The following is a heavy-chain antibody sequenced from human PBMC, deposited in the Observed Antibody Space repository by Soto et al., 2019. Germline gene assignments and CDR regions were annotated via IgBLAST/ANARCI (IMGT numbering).Heavy chain of an antibody. CDR3: ARGRAGRITMVRGVNPYYFDY. J-gene: IGHJ4*02. Sequence: EVQLVESGGGLVKPGGSLRLSCAASGFTFSSYSMNWVRQAPGKGLEWVSSISSSSSYIYYADSVKGRFTISRDNAKNCVYREMNSVRAEDTAVYYCARGRAGRITMVRGVNPYYFDYWGQGTLVTVSS. CDR1: GFTFSSYS. V-gene: IGHV3-21*01. D-gene: IGHD3-10*01. CDR2: ISSSSSYI.